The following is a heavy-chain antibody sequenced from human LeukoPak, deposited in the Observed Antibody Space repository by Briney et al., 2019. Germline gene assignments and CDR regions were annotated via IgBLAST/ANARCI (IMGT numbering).Heavy chain of an antibody. Sequence: KTSETLSLTCAVSGGSLSGYYWTWSSHTPGKGLEWIGEISHSGVTNFNPSLKSRVTISLDTSQNQISLNLRSVTAADTSVYYCARASYYGLVLDIWGQGTLVTVSS. CDR3: ARASYYGLVLDI. J-gene: IGHJ3*02. D-gene: IGHD3-10*01. CDR2: ISHSGVT. CDR1: GGSLSGYY. V-gene: IGHV4-34*01.